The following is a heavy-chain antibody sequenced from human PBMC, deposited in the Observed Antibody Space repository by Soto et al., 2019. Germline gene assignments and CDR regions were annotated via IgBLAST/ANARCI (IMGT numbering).Heavy chain of an antibody. CDR3: ARGSLRGGNWYFDL. J-gene: IGHJ2*01. CDR1: GDSVSKNSAT. D-gene: IGHD3-16*01. CDR2: TYYRSKWYN. V-gene: IGHV6-1*01. Sequence: SQTLSLTCAISGDSVSKNSATWNWTRQSPARGLEWLGRTYYRSKWYNDYAVSVKSRITINPDTSKNQFSLQLNSVTPEDTAVYYCARGSLRGGNWYFDLWGRGTLVTVSS.